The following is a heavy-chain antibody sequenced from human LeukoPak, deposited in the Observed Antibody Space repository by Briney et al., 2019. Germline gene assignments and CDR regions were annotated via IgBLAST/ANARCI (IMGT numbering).Heavy chain of an antibody. CDR2: ISAYKGNT. V-gene: IGHV1-18*01. J-gene: IGHJ3*02. Sequence: ASVKVSCKASGYTFTSYGISWVRQAPGQGLEWMGWISAYKGNTDYAQKLQGRVTMTTDTSTSTAYMELRSLRSDDTAVYYCARMRTAGNAFDIWGQGTMVTVSS. CDR3: ARMRTAGNAFDI. CDR1: GYTFTSYG. D-gene: IGHD3-10*01.